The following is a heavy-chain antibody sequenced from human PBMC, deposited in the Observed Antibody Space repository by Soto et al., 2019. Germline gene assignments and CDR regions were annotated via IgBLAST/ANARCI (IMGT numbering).Heavy chain of an antibody. CDR1: GGTFSSYT. J-gene: IGHJ5*02. Sequence: QVQLVQSGAEVKKPGSSVKVSCKASGGTFSSYTISWVRQAPGQGLEWMGRIIPILGIANYAQKFQGRVTITAAKXXSXTXKGLRSLRPEDTAVYYCARTPPNIAVAGPIPGWFDPWGQGTLVTVSS. V-gene: IGHV1-69*02. D-gene: IGHD6-19*01. CDR2: IIPILGIA. CDR3: ARTPPNIAVAGPIPGWFDP.